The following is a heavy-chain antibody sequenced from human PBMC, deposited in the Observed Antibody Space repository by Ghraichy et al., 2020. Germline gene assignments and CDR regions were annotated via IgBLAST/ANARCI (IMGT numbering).Heavy chain of an antibody. CDR2: IFFSGAS. D-gene: IGHD3-16*01. CDR1: GGSLSNSY. V-gene: IGHV4-59*01. J-gene: IGHJ6*04. CDR3: ARSVGDYDDVRKSYRYSMDV. Sequence: SETLSLTCSVSGGSLSNSYWNWVRQSPGRGLEWIGYIFFSGASTYNTAFQSRVAISIDWSKNEFSLTLTSVTSEDTAIYYCARSVGDYDDVRKSYRYSMDVWGKGTTVTVSS.